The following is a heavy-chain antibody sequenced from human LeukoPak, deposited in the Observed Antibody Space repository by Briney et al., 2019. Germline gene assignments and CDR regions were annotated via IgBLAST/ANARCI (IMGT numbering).Heavy chain of an antibody. CDR2: INPNSGGT. CDR1: GYTFTGYY. J-gene: IGHJ5*02. CDR3: ARPMTTVTLDWFDP. Sequence: ASVKVSCKASGYTFTGYYMHWVRQAPGQGLEWMGWINPNSGGTNYAQKFQGRVTMTRDTSISTAYMELSRLRSDDTAVYYCARPMTTVTLDWFDPWGQGTLVTVSS. V-gene: IGHV1-2*02. D-gene: IGHD4-11*01.